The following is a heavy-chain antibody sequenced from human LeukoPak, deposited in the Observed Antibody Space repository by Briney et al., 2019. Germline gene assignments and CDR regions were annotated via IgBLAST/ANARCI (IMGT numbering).Heavy chain of an antibody. J-gene: IGHJ4*02. CDR1: GFTFSNYA. V-gene: IGHV3-23*01. CDR3: AKYRIYRDPRYFDY. CDR2: ISGSGGST. Sequence: GGSLRLSCAASGFTFSNYAMSWARQAPGKGLEWVSTISGSGGSTYYADSVKGRFTISRGNSKNTLYLQMNSLRAEDTAVYYCAKYRIYRDPRYFDYWGQGTLVTVSS. D-gene: IGHD3-16*02.